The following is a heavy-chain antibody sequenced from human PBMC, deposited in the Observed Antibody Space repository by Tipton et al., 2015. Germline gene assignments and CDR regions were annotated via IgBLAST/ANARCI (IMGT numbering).Heavy chain of an antibody. D-gene: IGHD3-16*01. CDR3: ARGTAGGLADY. V-gene: IGHV3-23*01. CDR2: ISGSGVET. CDR1: GFLLSGYT. Sequence: SLRLSCELSGFLLSGYTMRWVRQAPGKGLEWVSSISGSGVETYYADSVKGRFTISRDNAKNSLYLQMNSLRDEDTAVYYCARGTAGGLADYWGQGTLVTVSS. J-gene: IGHJ4*02.